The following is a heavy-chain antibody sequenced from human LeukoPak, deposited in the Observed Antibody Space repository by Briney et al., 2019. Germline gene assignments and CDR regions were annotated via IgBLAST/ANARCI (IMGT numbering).Heavy chain of an antibody. Sequence: EGSLRLSCAASGFTFTKAWMSWVRQATGKGLEWVGRIKSKTDGETTDYAAPVKGRFTLSRDDSKNTLYLQMNSLKTEDTAVYYCTTDDYYVSGTYFPGFDSWGQGTLVTVSS. CDR2: IKSKTDGETT. J-gene: IGHJ4*02. CDR1: GFTFTKAW. V-gene: IGHV3-15*01. D-gene: IGHD3-22*01. CDR3: TTDDYYVSGTYFPGFDS.